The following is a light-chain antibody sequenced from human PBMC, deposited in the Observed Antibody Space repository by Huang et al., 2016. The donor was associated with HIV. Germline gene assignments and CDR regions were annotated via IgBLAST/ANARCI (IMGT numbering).Light chain of an antibody. J-gene: IGKJ2*01. CDR3: QQSARTPRT. Sequence: DIQITQSPSSLSASVGDTVIITCRASQSIKRYLNWYQQEPGKAPKLLISAASNLQSGVPSTFSGSGSGTDFTLTINSLQPEDSATYYCQQSARTPRTFGQGTKLEI. CDR2: AAS. CDR1: QSIKRY. V-gene: IGKV1-39*01.